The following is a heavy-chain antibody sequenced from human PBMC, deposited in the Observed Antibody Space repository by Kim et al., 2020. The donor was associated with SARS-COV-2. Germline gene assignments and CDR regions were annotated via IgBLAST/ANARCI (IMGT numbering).Heavy chain of an antibody. CDR3: ARRVGVAGSGLVDY. CDR1: GGSISSSSYY. V-gene: IGHV4-39*01. Sequence: SETLSLTCTVSGGSISSSSYYWGWIRQPPGKGLEWIGSIYYSGSTYYNPSLKSRVTISVDTSKNQFSLKLSSVTAADTAVYYCARRVGVAGSGLVDYWGQGTLGTVSS. J-gene: IGHJ4*02. D-gene: IGHD6-19*01. CDR2: IYYSGST.